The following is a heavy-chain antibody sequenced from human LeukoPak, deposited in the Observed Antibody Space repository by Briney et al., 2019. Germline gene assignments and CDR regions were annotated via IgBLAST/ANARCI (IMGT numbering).Heavy chain of an antibody. V-gene: IGHV4-59*01. D-gene: IGHD3-9*01. CDR2: IYHSGST. CDR1: GGSIGSYY. J-gene: IGHJ6*02. CDR3: ARGFRDYDILTGYPTYYYGMDV. Sequence: KPSETLSLTCTVSGGSIGSYYWSWLRQPPGKGLEWIGYIYHSGSTNYNHSLKSRVTISVDTSKNQFSLKLSSVTAADTAVYCCARGFRDYDILTGYPTYYYGMDVWGQGTTVTVSS.